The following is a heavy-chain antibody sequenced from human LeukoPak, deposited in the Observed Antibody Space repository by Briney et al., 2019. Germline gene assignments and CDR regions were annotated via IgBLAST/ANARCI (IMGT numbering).Heavy chain of an antibody. D-gene: IGHD1-1*01. CDR2: ISYDGSDK. J-gene: IGHJ4*02. CDR3: AKDKVERHYFDY. V-gene: IGHV3-30*18. Sequence: GGSLRLSCAASGFTFSSYGMHWVRQAPGKGLEWVAVISYDGSDKYYADSVKGRFTISRDNSKNTLYLQMNSLRAEDTAVYYCAKDKVERHYFDYWGQGTLVTVSS. CDR1: GFTFSSYG.